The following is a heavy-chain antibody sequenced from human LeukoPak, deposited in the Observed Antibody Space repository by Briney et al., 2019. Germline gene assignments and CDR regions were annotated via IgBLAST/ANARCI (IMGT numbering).Heavy chain of an antibody. D-gene: IGHD6-13*01. CDR3: ARLGAAGTGYYGMDV. V-gene: IGHV4-59*08. CDR1: GGSISSYY. Sequence: SETLSLTCTVSGGSISSYYWSWIRQPPGKGLEWLGYIYYSGSTNYNPSLKSRVTISVDTSKNQFSLKLSSVTAADTAVYYCARLGAAGTGYYGMDVWGQGTTVTVSS. CDR2: IYYSGST. J-gene: IGHJ6*02.